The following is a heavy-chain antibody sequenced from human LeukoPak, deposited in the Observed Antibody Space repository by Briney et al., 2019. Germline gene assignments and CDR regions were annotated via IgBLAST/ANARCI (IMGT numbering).Heavy chain of an antibody. CDR1: GYSFTSYW. J-gene: IGHJ6*03. D-gene: IGHD2/OR15-2a*01. V-gene: IGHV5-51*01. CDR2: IYPGDSDT. Sequence: GESLKISCKGSGYSFTSYWIGWVRQMPGKGLEWMGIIYPGDSDTRYSPSFQGQVTISADKSISTAYLQWSSLKASDTAMYYSARHNGDFRLTYYYYYMDVWGKGTTVTVSS. CDR3: ARHNGDFRLTYYYYYMDV.